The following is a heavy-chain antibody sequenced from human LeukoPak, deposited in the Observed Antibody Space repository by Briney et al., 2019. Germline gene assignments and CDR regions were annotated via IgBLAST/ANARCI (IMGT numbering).Heavy chain of an antibody. Sequence: SVKVSCKASGGTFSSYAISWVRQAPGQGLEWMGGIIPILGTANYAQKFQGRVTITADESTSTAYMELSSLRSEDTAVYYCAKEYDSGGYGANFDYWGQGTLVTVSS. CDR3: AKEYDSGGYGANFDY. D-gene: IGHD3-10*01. V-gene: IGHV1-69*13. CDR1: GGTFSSYA. CDR2: IIPILGTA. J-gene: IGHJ4*02.